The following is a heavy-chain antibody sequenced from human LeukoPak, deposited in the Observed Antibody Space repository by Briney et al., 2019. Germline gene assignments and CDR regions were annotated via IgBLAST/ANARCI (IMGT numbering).Heavy chain of an antibody. J-gene: IGHJ4*02. V-gene: IGHV3-7*01. CDR3: ARAGYSSSWYGESYFDY. CDR2: IKEDGSEK. CDR1: GFTFRDYW. D-gene: IGHD6-13*01. Sequence: GGSLRLSCAASGFTFRDYWMSWVRQAPGKGLEWVANIKEDGSEKHYVDSVKGRFTISRDNAKNSLYLQSLYLQMNSLRAEDTAVYYCARAGYSSSWYGESYFDYWGQGTLVTVSS.